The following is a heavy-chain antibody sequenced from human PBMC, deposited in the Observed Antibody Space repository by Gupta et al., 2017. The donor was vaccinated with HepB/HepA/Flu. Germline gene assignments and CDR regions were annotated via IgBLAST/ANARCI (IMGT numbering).Heavy chain of an antibody. CDR3: AKLSGYKGTGGADY. CDR1: GDFISTYY. CDR2: SDNSGST. J-gene: IGHJ4*02. Sequence: QVPLPESGPGLVKPSETLSLTCTVSGDFISTYYWTWIRQPPGKGLEWIGYSDNSGSTNYNPSLKRRVTISQETSKKQVSLKLTSVTAADTAVYYCAKLSGYKGTGGADYWGQGTLVAVSS. D-gene: IGHD3-22*01. V-gene: IGHV4-59*08.